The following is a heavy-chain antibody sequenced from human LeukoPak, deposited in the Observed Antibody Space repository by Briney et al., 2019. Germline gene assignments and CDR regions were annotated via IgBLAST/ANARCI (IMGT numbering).Heavy chain of an antibody. Sequence: ASVKVSCKASGYTFINYYIHWVRQATGQGLEWMGWMNPNSGNTGYAQKFQGRVTITRNTSISTAYMELSSLRSEDTAVYYCARGRPTTSIAAAGVNWFDPWGQGTLVTVSS. D-gene: IGHD6-13*01. CDR2: MNPNSGNT. J-gene: IGHJ5*02. V-gene: IGHV1-8*03. CDR1: GYTFINYY. CDR3: ARGRPTTSIAAAGVNWFDP.